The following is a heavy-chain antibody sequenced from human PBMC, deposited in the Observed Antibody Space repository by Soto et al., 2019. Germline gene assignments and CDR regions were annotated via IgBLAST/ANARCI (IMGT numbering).Heavy chain of an antibody. J-gene: IGHJ4*02. Sequence: QVQLQQSGPGLVKPSGTLSLTCGVSGTSISCNNWWRWVRQPPGKGLEWIGEIYHSGSTNYNASLKSRITISVHKTKIRFALELTSVSAADTALYYCARGRGMRDGGQGTLVTVSS. CDR3: ARGRGMRD. V-gene: IGHV4-4*02. CDR2: IYHSGST. CDR1: GTSISCNNW. D-gene: IGHD1-20*01.